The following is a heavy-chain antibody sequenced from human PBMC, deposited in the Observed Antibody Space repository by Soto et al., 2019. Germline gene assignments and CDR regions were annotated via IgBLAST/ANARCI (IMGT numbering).Heavy chain of an antibody. Sequence: PSETLSLTCAVYGGSFSGYYWSWIRQPPGKGLEWIGEINHSGSTNYNPSLKGRVTISVDTSKNQFSLKLSSVTAADTAVYYCARVKGGPGYDFWSGYYLYNWFGPWGQGTLVTVSS. J-gene: IGHJ5*02. CDR2: INHSGST. CDR3: ARVKGGPGYDFWSGYYLYNWFGP. D-gene: IGHD3-3*01. CDR1: GGSFSGYY. V-gene: IGHV4-34*01.